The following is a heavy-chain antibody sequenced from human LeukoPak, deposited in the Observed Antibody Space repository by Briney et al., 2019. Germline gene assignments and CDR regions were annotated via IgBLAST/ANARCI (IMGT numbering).Heavy chain of an antibody. CDR2: LDPSTGNT. CDR3: ARDLNSDRSGYGHSSFDY. J-gene: IGHJ4*02. D-gene: IGHD3-22*01. Sequence: ASVKVSCKASGYTFTSFDINWVRQAPGRGLEWMGRLDPSTGNTAYPQKFQDRVTMTRDPSTSTAYMELSGLNSEDTALYYCARDLNSDRSGYGHSSFDYWGQGTLVTVSS. V-gene: IGHV1-8*01. CDR1: GYTFTSFD.